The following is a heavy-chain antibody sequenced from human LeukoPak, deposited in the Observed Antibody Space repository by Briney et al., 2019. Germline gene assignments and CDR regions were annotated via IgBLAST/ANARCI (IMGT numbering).Heavy chain of an antibody. J-gene: IGHJ4*02. CDR1: GFTVSSHY. V-gene: IGHV3-66*01. CDR2: IYSGGRT. D-gene: IGHD6-25*01. Sequence: GGSLRLSCAASGFTVSSHYMSWVRQAPGKGLEWVSVIYSGGRTYYAESVKGRFTISRDNSKNTIYLQMDSLRAEDTAVYHCARGLAAAGSYYFDYWGQGTLVSVPS. CDR3: ARGLAAAGSYYFDY.